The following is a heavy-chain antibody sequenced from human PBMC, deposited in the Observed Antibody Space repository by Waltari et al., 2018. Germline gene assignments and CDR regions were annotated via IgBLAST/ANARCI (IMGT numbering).Heavy chain of an antibody. Sequence: QVQLVQSGAEVKKPGASVKVSCKASGYTFTGYYMHWVRQAPGQGLEWMGWINPNSGGTNYAQKFQGRVTMTRDTSISTAYMELSRLRSDDTAVYYCARAPPPTYYYDSSGYYLVFDYWGQGTLVTVSS. CDR3: ARAPPPTYYYDSSGYYLVFDY. CDR2: INPNSGGT. J-gene: IGHJ4*02. V-gene: IGHV1-2*02. D-gene: IGHD3-22*01. CDR1: GYTFTGYY.